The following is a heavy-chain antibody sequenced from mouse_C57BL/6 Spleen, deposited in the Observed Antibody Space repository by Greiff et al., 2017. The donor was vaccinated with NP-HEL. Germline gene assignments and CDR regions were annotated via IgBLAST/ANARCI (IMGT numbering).Heavy chain of an antibody. Sequence: DVKLVESGGGLVKPGGSLKLSCAASGFTFSSYAMSWVRQTPEKRLEWVATISDGGSYTYYPDNVKGRFTISRDNAKNNLYLQMSHLKSEDTAMYYCAREAYYSNYDYWGQGTTLTVSS. D-gene: IGHD2-5*01. V-gene: IGHV5-4*01. J-gene: IGHJ2*01. CDR1: GFTFSSYA. CDR2: ISDGGSYT. CDR3: AREAYYSNYDY.